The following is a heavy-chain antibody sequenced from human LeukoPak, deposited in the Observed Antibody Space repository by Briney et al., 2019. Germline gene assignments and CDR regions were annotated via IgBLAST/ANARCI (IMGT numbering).Heavy chain of an antibody. CDR3: ARGYSGSYYSYYYYYMDV. Sequence: SETLSLTCTVSGGSISSYYWSWIRQPPGKGLEWIGYIYYSGSINYNPSLKSRVIISVDKSKNQFSLKLTSVTAADTAVYYCARGYSGSYYSYYYYYMDVWGKGTTVTISS. V-gene: IGHV4-59*01. CDR2: IYYSGSI. D-gene: IGHD1-26*01. J-gene: IGHJ6*03. CDR1: GGSISSYY.